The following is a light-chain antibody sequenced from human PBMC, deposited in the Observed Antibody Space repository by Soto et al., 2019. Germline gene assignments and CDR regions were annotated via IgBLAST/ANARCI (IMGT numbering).Light chain of an antibody. V-gene: IGKV3-15*01. CDR3: QQYNKWPYT. CDR1: QSVSSD. CDR2: GAS. J-gene: IGKJ2*01. Sequence: EIVLTQSPATLSVSPGERGTLSCRASQSVSSDLAWYQQKPGQAPRLLISGASTRATGIPARFSGSGSGTEFTLTISSLQSEDFAVYYCQQYNKWPYTFGQGTKLEI.